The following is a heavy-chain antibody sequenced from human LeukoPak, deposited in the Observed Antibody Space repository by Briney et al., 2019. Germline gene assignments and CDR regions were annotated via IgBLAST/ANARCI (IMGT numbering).Heavy chain of an antibody. V-gene: IGHV4-34*01. J-gene: IGHJ4*02. Sequence: SETLSLTCAVYGESFTTFYWGWIRQTPGKGLEWIGEINHTGSTNYNPSLKSRVTISVDTSKNQFSLKLSSVTAADTAVYYCARAGKMTTVTTFDYWGQGTLVTVSS. CDR2: INHTGST. D-gene: IGHD4-17*01. CDR1: GESFTTFY. CDR3: ARAGKMTTVTTFDY.